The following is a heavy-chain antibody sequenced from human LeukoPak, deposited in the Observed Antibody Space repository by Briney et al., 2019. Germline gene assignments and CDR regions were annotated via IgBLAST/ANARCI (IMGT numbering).Heavy chain of an antibody. D-gene: IGHD2-2*01. V-gene: IGHV3-23*01. J-gene: IGHJ4*01. CDR2: MSGGTGGT. CDR3: AHGSMYQLDY. CDR1: GFFFSSHG. Sequence: GGSQRLSCAASGFFFSSHGMSCGREAAGKAVEWVPGMSGGTGGTFYADSVEARFNISRHNAKNTLYLQMNSPRAEDTPVYYCAHGSMYQLDYWGHGTLVTVSS.